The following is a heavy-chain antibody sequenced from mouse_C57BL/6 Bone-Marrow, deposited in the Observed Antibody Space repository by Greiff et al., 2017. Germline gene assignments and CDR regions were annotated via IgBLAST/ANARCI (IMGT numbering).Heavy chain of an antibody. J-gene: IGHJ3*01. V-gene: IGHV5-4*03. CDR2: ISDGGSYT. Sequence: EVMLVESGGGLVKPGGSLKLSCAASGFTFSSYAMSWVRQTPEKRLEWVATISDGGSYTYYPDNVKGRFTISRGNAKNNLYLQMSHLKSEDTAMYYCARPRDYDVAWFAYWGQGTLVTVSA. D-gene: IGHD2-4*01. CDR1: GFTFSSYA. CDR3: ARPRDYDVAWFAY.